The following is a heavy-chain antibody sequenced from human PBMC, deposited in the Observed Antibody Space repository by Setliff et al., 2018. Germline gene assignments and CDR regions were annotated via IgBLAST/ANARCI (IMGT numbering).Heavy chain of an antibody. D-gene: IGHD5-12*01. CDR1: GGSISSSSYY. CDR3: ARGGTFRYFDY. Sequence: PSETLSLTCTVSGGSISSSSYYWGWIRQPPGKGLEWIGSIYYSGSTYYNSSLKSRVTISVDTSKNQFSLKLRSVTAADTAVYYCARGGTFRYFDYWGQGTPVTAPQ. V-gene: IGHV4-39*07. CDR2: IYYSGST. J-gene: IGHJ4*02.